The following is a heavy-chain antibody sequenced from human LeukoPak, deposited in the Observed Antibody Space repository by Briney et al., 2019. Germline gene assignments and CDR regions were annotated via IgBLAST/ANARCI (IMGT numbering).Heavy chain of an antibody. CDR2: IYSGGST. Sequence: PGGSLRLSCAASGFTVSSNYTSWVRQAPGKGLEWVSVIYSGGSTYYADSVKGRFTISRDNSKNTLYLQMNSLRAEDTAVYYCARGLDSTVTTFFDYWGQGTLVTVSS. CDR1: GFTVSSNY. D-gene: IGHD4-11*01. V-gene: IGHV3-53*01. CDR3: ARGLDSTVTTFFDY. J-gene: IGHJ4*02.